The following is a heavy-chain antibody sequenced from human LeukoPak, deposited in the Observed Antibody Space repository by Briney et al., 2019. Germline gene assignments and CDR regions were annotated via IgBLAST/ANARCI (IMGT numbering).Heavy chain of an antibody. CDR3: ARDRLDTKYLVWTANDY. CDR1: GYTFTGYY. V-gene: IGHV1-2*02. CDR2: INCNSGVT. J-gene: IGHJ4*02. Sequence: ASVTVSCKATGYTFTGYYIHWVRQAPGQGLEWMGWINCNSGVTDYAQKFQGRVTMTRDTSPTTVYMDLTSLTYDDTAVYYCARDRLDTKYLVWTANDYWGQGTQVTVSS. D-gene: IGHD2-2*01.